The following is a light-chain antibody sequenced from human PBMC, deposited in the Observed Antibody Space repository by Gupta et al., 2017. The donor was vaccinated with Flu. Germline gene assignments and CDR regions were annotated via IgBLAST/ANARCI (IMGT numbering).Light chain of an antibody. J-gene: IGKJ4*01. CDR1: QDISSW. V-gene: IGKV1-12*01. CDR3: LQANSFPLT. CDR2: GAS. Sequence: DIQMTQSPSSVSASVGYRVTITCRASQDISSWLAWYQQKPGKAPKFLIYGASSLESGVPSRFSGSGSGTDYTLTISSLQPEDFATYYCLQANSFPLTFGGGTKVEIK.